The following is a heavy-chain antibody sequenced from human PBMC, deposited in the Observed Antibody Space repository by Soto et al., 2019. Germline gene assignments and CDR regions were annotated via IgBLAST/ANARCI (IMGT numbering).Heavy chain of an antibody. CDR1: GFTFSTSP. V-gene: IGHV3-48*02. J-gene: IGHJ4*02. CDR3: ARDPFNGWYVKLFAE. Sequence: EVQLVESGGGLVQPGGSLRLSCAASGFTFSTSPMHWVRQAPGKGLEWVSYIGGRTSTIYDSDSVKGRFTISRDNSRNTLYLQMNSLRDDDTALYYCARDPFNGWYVKLFAEWGQGTLVTVSS. CDR2: IGGRTSTI. D-gene: IGHD6-19*01.